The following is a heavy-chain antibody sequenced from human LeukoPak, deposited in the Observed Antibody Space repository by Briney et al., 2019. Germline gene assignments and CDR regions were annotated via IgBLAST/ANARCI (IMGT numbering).Heavy chain of an antibody. CDR3: ARGQIYYDSSGFDY. CDR1: GFTFSSYT. Sequence: GGSLRLSCAASGFTFSSYTLNWVRQAPGKGLEWVSSITSSSSYIYYADSLKGRFTISRDNAKSSLYLQMNSLRAEDTAVYYCARGQIYYDSSGFDYWGQGTLVTVSS. D-gene: IGHD3-22*01. V-gene: IGHV3-21*01. CDR2: ITSSSSYI. J-gene: IGHJ4*02.